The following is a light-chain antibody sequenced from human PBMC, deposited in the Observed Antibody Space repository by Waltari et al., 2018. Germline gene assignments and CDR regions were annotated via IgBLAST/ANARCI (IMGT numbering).Light chain of an antibody. CDR3: QQYGGAYT. CDR2: GAS. V-gene: IGKV3-20*01. J-gene: IGKJ2*01. Sequence: EIVLTQSPGTLSLSQGERATLSCRASQSVRSSQLAWYQQKPGQAPRLLIYGASIRLTGIPDRFSGGESWTDFTLTISRLEPEDFAVYYCQQYGGAYTFGQGTKLEIK. CDR1: QSVRSSQ.